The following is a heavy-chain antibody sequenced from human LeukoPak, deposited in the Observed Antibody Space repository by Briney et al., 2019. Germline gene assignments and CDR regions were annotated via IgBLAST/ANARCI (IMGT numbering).Heavy chain of an antibody. Sequence: GASVKVSCKASGYTFTGYYMHWVRQAPGQGPEWMGWTNPNSGGTNYAQKFQGRVTMTRDTSISTAYMELSRLRSDDTAVYYCARILYYYDSSGYAFDIWGQGTMVTVSS. CDR1: GYTFTGYY. D-gene: IGHD3-22*01. V-gene: IGHV1-2*02. J-gene: IGHJ3*02. CDR3: ARILYYYDSSGYAFDI. CDR2: TNPNSGGT.